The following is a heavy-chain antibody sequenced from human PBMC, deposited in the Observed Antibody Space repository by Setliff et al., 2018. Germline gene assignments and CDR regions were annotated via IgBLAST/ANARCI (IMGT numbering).Heavy chain of an antibody. V-gene: IGHV4-59*08. CDR2: IQKSGGA. CDR1: GVSISSYY. CDR3: VRHLLVQGTYHFDY. J-gene: IGHJ4*02. D-gene: IGHD3-10*01. Sequence: PSETLSLTCNVSGVSISSYYWSWIRQPPGKGLESIGYIQKSGGANYNPALKGRVTISVDTTKNQFSLKLTSMTAADTAVYFCVRHLLVQGTYHFDYWGQGSPVTVSS.